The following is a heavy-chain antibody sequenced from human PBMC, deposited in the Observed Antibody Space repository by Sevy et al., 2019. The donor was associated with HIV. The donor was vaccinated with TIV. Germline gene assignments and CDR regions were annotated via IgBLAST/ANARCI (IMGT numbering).Heavy chain of an antibody. J-gene: IGHJ4*02. D-gene: IGHD3-22*01. Sequence: ASVNVSCKASGYTFTTYPIGWVRQAPGQGLEWMGWISTYSGETRDGQKFQGRATMTTDTSTSTAYLELRSLRSDDTAVYYCARDSDGSGHYYADYFDYWGQGTLVTVSS. CDR1: GYTFTTYP. CDR3: ARDSDGSGHYYADYFDY. CDR2: ISTYSGET. V-gene: IGHV1-18*01.